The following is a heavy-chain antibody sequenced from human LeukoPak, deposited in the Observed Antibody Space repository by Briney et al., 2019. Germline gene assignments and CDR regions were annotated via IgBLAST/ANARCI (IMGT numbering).Heavy chain of an antibody. CDR3: ARPRSGYDTFDY. J-gene: IGHJ4*02. Sequence: PGESLKIYCQCSGYIFTSYWISWVRQLPGKGLEWMGIIYPGDSDTRYSPSFQGQVTISADKSISTAYLQWSSLKASDTAMYYSARPRSGYDTFDYWGQGTLVTVSS. D-gene: IGHD3-3*01. CDR2: IYPGDSDT. V-gene: IGHV5-51*01. CDR1: GYIFTSYW.